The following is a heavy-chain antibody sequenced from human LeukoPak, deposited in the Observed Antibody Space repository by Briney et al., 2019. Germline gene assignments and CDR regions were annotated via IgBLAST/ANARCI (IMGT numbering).Heavy chain of an antibody. CDR3: ARGGPYYDSSRANDLNY. Sequence: EASVKVSCRASGYTFTGYYMQWVRQAPGQGLEWMGWINPNSGGTHYVQRFQGWVTMTRDTSISTAYMELSRLTSDDTAVYYCARGGPYYDSSRANDLNYWGQGTLVTVSS. D-gene: IGHD3-22*01. V-gene: IGHV1-2*04. J-gene: IGHJ4*02. CDR2: INPNSGGT. CDR1: GYTFTGYY.